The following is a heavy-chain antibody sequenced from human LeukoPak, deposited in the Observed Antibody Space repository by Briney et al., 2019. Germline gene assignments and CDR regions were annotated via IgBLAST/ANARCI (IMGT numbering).Heavy chain of an antibody. CDR1: GGSFSGYY. V-gene: IGHV4-34*01. CDR2: INHSGNT. D-gene: IGHD3-22*01. J-gene: IGHJ3*02. Sequence: SETLSLTCAVYGGSFSGYYWSWIRQPPGKGLEWVGEINHSGNTNYNPSLESRVTISVDTSKNQFSLKLSSVTAADTAVYYCATGFYDSSGYEDAFDIWGQGTMVTVSS. CDR3: ATGFYDSSGYEDAFDI.